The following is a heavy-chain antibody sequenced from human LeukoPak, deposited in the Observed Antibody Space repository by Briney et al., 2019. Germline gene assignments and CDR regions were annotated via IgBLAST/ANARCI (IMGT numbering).Heavy chain of an antibody. D-gene: IGHD3-22*01. J-gene: IGHJ6*03. CDR2: IRSKAYGGTT. V-gene: IGHV3-49*04. CDR3: TKIAPNYYDSSGGDYYMDV. Sequence: PGGSLRLSCTASGFTFGDYAMSWVRQAPGKGLEWVGFIRSKAYGGTTEYAASVKGRFTISRDDSKSIAYLQMNSLKTEDTAVYYCTKIAPNYYDSSGGDYYMDVWGKGTTVTVSS. CDR1: GFTFGDYA.